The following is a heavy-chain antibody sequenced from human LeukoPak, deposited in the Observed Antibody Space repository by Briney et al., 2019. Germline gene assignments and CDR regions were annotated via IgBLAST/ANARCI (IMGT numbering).Heavy chain of an antibody. V-gene: IGHV1-8*01. CDR2: MNPNSGNT. CDR1: GYTFTSYD. Sequence: ASVKVSCKASGYTFTSYDINWVRQATGQGLEWMGWMNPNSGNTGYAQKFQGRVTMTRNTSISTAYMELSSLRSEDTAVYYCVVYDYVWGSYRSDYFDYWGQGTLVTVSS. D-gene: IGHD3-16*02. CDR3: VVYDYVWGSYRSDYFDY. J-gene: IGHJ4*02.